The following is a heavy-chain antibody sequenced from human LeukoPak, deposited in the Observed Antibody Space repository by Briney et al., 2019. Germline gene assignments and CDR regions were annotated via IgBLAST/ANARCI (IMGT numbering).Heavy chain of an antibody. CDR2: INPNSGGT. Sequence: ASVKVFCKASGYTFTGYYMHWVRQAPGQELEWKGWINPNSGGTNYAQKFQGWVTMTRDTSISTAYMELSRLRSDDTAVYYCARAQYCSGGSCYSGIDYWGQGTLVTVSS. V-gene: IGHV1-2*04. CDR3: ARAQYCSGGSCYSGIDY. D-gene: IGHD2-15*01. CDR1: GYTFTGYY. J-gene: IGHJ4*02.